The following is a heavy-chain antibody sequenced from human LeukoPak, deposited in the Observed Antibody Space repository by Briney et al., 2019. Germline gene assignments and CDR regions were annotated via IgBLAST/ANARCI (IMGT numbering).Heavy chain of an antibody. CDR1: GRSFSAYY. V-gene: IGHV4-34*01. CDR2: NNHRGVN. Sequence: RTSETLSLTCAVYGRSFSAYYWSWIRHSPGKGLEWLAENNHRGVNNYHTSGKRRISISVDPSKNQFALKVTSLTAGDTAVYYFARGPGMSETGNFDYWGQGTLVTVSS. D-gene: IGHD1-1*01. J-gene: IGHJ4*02. CDR3: ARGPGMSETGNFDY.